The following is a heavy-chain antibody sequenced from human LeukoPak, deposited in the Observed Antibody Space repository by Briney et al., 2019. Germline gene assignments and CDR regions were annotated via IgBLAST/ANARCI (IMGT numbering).Heavy chain of an antibody. CDR3: ARPNPYDFWSGYSTWFDP. Sequence: PSETLSLTCAVSGYSISSGYYWGWIRQPPGKGLEWIESIYHSGSTYYNPSLKSRVTISVDTSKNQFSLKLSSVTAADTAVYYCARPNPYDFWSGYSTWFDPWGQGTLVTVSS. V-gene: IGHV4-38-2*01. CDR2: IYHSGST. D-gene: IGHD3-3*01. J-gene: IGHJ5*02. CDR1: GYSISSGYY.